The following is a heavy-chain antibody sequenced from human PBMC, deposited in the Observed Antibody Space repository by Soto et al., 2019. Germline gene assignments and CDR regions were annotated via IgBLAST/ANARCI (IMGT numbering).Heavy chain of an antibody. V-gene: IGHV1-18*01. D-gene: IGHD3-10*01. CDR1: AYTFTSYG. CDR3: ARDYGSGSYRFDP. J-gene: IGHJ5*02. Sequence: QVQLVQSGPEVKKPGASVKVSCKASAYTFTSYGITWVRQAPGQGLDWMGWISAYNGNTNYAQTFQGRVTMATDTTTSTAYMELRSLTSDDTAVYYCARDYGSGSYRFDPWGQGTLVTVSS. CDR2: ISAYNGNT.